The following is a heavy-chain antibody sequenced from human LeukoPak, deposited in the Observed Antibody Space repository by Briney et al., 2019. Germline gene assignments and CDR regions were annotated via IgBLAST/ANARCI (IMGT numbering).Heavy chain of an antibody. D-gene: IGHD5-12*01. J-gene: IGHJ6*03. CDR3: AREPNIVATIGSSWYGVRGYYMDV. V-gene: IGHV1-18*01. CDR1: GYTFTSYG. Sequence: ASVKVSCKASGYTFTSYGISWVRQAPGQGLEWMGWISAYNGNTNYAQKLQGRVTMTTDTSTSTAYMELRSLRSDDTAVYYCAREPNIVATIGSSWYGVRGYYMDVWGKGTTVTVSS. CDR2: ISAYNGNT.